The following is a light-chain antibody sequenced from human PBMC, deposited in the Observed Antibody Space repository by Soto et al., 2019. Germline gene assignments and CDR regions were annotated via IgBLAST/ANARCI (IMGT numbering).Light chain of an antibody. J-gene: IGKJ1*01. CDR2: EAS. CDR3: QQYNYYMT. V-gene: IGKV1-5*03. CDR1: ESVSRR. Sequence: DIQMTQSPFSLSASVGDRVTITCRASESVSRRLAWYQQKPGKAPKLLISEASSVESGVPSRCSGSGSGTEFTLTISSLQPDDFATYCYQQYNYYMTFGQGTEVEMK.